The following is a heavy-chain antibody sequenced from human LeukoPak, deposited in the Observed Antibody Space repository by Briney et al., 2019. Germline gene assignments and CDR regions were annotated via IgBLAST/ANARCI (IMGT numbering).Heavy chain of an antibody. V-gene: IGHV3-53*01. CDR3: ARMRTLWFGESGALDV. D-gene: IGHD3-10*01. CDR2: IYSGGST. CDR1: GFSLSSYA. J-gene: IGHJ6*04. Sequence: GGSLRLSCTVSGFSLSSYALSWVRQAPGKGLEWVSVIYSGGSTYYADSVKGRFTISRDNSKNTLYLQMNSLRAEDTAVYYCARMRTLWFGESGALDVWGKGTTVTISS.